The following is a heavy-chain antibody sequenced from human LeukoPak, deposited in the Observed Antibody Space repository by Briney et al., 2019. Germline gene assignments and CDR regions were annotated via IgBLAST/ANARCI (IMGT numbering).Heavy chain of an antibody. CDR2: ISGSGGSK. CDR3: AKNRPLLWFGESYDSSGYSPEFDY. D-gene: IGHD3-10*01. Sequence: GGSLRLSCAASGCTFSRYAMSWVRQAPGKGLEGVSAISGSGGSKYYADSVKGRFTISRDNSKNTLYLQMNSLRAEDTAVYYCAKNRPLLWFGESYDSSGYSPEFDYWGQGTLVTVSS. CDR1: GCTFSRYA. J-gene: IGHJ4*02. V-gene: IGHV3-23*01.